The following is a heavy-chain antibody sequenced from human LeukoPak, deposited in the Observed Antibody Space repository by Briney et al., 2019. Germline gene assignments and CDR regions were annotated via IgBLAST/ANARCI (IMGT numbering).Heavy chain of an antibody. V-gene: IGHV4-59*01. Sequence: SETLFLTCTVSGGSISSYYWSWIRQPPGKGLEWIGYIYYSGSTNYNPSLKSRVTISVDTYKNQFSLKLSSVTAADTAVYYCARVHAEVSGYYYYYMYVWGKGTTVTVSS. J-gene: IGHJ6*03. D-gene: IGHD3-10*01. CDR2: IYYSGST. CDR3: ARVHAEVSGYYYYYMYV. CDR1: GGSISSYY.